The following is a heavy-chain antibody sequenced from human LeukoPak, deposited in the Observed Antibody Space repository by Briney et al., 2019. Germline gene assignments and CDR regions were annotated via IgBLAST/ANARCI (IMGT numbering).Heavy chain of an antibody. CDR3: AREGGTFAYYFED. J-gene: IGHJ4*02. CDR1: GFTVSSKY. CDR2: IYTGGST. Sequence: GGSLRLSCAASGFTVSSKYMSWVRQAPGKGLEWVSVIYTGGSTYYADSVKGRFTISRDNSKNTVYLQMNSLKAEDTAMYYCAREGGTFAYYFEDWGQGTLVTVSS. V-gene: IGHV3-66*02. D-gene: IGHD3-16*01.